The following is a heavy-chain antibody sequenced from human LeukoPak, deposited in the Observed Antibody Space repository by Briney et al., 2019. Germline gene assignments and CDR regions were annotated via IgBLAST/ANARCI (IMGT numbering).Heavy chain of an antibody. Sequence: PGGSLRLSCAASGFTFDDYAMHWVRQAPGKGLEWVSGISWNSGSIGYADSVKGRFTISRDNAKNSLYLQMNSLRAEDTALYYCAKDNDSSSWYRVEYFQHWGQGTLVTVSS. CDR1: GFTFDDYA. V-gene: IGHV3-9*01. D-gene: IGHD6-13*01. J-gene: IGHJ1*01. CDR2: ISWNSGSI. CDR3: AKDNDSSSWYRVEYFQH.